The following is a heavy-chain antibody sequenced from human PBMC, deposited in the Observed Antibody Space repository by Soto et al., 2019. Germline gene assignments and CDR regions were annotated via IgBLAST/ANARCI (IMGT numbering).Heavy chain of an antibody. CDR1: GGSISSGGYY. D-gene: IGHD2-15*01. V-gene: IGHV4-31*03. Sequence: SETLSLTCTISGGSISSGGYYWSWIRQHPGKGPEWIGYIYYSGSTYYNPSLKSRVTISVDTSKNQFSLKLSSVTAADTAVYYCARGGEVVTDYYYGMDVWGQGTTVTVSS. CDR3: ARGGEVVTDYYYGMDV. J-gene: IGHJ6*02. CDR2: IYYSGST.